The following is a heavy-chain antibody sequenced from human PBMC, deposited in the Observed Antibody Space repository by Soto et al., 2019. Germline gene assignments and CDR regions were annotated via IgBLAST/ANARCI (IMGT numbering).Heavy chain of an antibody. CDR2: VNPGNGNT. CDR3: ARGGDIVVMAADYGMDV. J-gene: IGHJ6*02. CDR1: GYTCTNYA. D-gene: IGHD2-15*01. Sequence: ASVKVSCKASGYTCTNYALHWVRQAPGQRLEWMGWVNPGNGNTKSSQKFQGRVTITRDTSASTAYMELSSLRSEDTAVYYCARGGDIVVMAADYGMDVWGQGTTVTVSS. V-gene: IGHV1-3*01.